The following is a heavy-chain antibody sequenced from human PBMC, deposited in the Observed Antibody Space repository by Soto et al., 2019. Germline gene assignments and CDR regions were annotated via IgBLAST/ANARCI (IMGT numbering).Heavy chain of an antibody. CDR3: ERQPGIPTTAY. CDR2: ILHTGST. D-gene: IGHD6-13*01. V-gene: IGHV4-34*12. J-gene: IGHJ1*01. CDR1: DGSFSNYY. Sequence: SPTLSLTCALADGSFSNYYWTWIRQSPGKGLEWIGEILHTGSTNYNPSLGSRVTISIYTSKKQFSLNLTSVTAADTAVYYCERQPGIPTTAYWGQGTQVTVSS.